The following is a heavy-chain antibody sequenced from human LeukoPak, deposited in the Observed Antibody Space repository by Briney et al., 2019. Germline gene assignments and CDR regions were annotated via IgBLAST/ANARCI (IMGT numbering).Heavy chain of an antibody. CDR3: AKTGSSGWQYYYYGMDV. CDR2: IIGSGGST. CDR1: RFTFSSYA. V-gene: IGHV3-23*01. D-gene: IGHD6-19*01. J-gene: IGHJ6*02. Sequence: GGSLRLSCAASRFTFSSYAMSWVRQAPGKGLEWVSAIIGSGGSTYYADSVKGRVTISRDNSKNTLYLQMNSLRAEDTAVYYCAKTGSSGWQYYYYGMDVWGQGTTVTVSS.